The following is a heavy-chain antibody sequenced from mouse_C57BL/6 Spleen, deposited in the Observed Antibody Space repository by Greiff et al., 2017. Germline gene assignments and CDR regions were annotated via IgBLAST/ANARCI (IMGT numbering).Heavy chain of an antibody. CDR2: ISYDGST. Sequence: ESGPGLVKPSQSLSLTCSATGYSITSGYYWNWIRQFPGNKLEWLGFISYDGSTNYNPSLKNRISITRDPSKNQFFLKLNAGSTEDTATDYCAREGGSIPCYAMDYWGQGTSVTVSA. CDR3: AREGGSIPCYAMDY. J-gene: IGHJ4*01. V-gene: IGHV3-6*01. D-gene: IGHD1-1*01. CDR1: GYSITSGYY.